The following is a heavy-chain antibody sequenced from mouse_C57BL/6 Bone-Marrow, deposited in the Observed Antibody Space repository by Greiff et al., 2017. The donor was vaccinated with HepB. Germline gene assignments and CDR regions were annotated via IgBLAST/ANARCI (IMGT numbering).Heavy chain of an antibody. V-gene: IGHV1-72*01. CDR1: GYTFTSYW. CDR3: ARVFYYGSSMDY. D-gene: IGHD1-1*01. Sequence: QVQLQQPGAELVKPGASVKMSCKASGYTFTSYWITWVKQRPGQGLEWIGRIDPNSGGTKYNEKFKSKATLTVDKPSSTAYMQLSSLTSEDSAVYYCARVFYYGSSMDYWGQGTSVTVSS. J-gene: IGHJ4*01. CDR2: IDPNSGGT.